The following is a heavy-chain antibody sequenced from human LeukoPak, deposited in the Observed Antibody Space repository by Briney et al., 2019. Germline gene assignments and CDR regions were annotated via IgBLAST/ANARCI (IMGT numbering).Heavy chain of an antibody. V-gene: IGHV3-30-3*01. D-gene: IGHD3-22*01. CDR1: GFTFSTYT. CDR3: ARQDITMIVVVIGDAFDI. CDR2: ISYDGAHK. J-gene: IGHJ3*02. Sequence: GGSLRLSCAASGFTFSTYTMHWVRQAPGKGLEWVAVISYDGAHKYYADSVKGRFTISRDNPKNTLYLQMNSLRAEDTAVYYCARQDITMIVVVIGDAFDIWGQGTMVTVSS.